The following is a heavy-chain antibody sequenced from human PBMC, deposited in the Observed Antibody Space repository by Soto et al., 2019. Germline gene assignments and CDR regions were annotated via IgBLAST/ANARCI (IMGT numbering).Heavy chain of an antibody. V-gene: IGHV3-15*07. CDR2: VKSKTHGGTS. CDR1: GFTFNNAW. Sequence: GGSLRLSCAASGFTFNNAWINWVRQAPEKGLEWVGRVKSKTHGGTSDYAESVKGRFVVSRDDSNNVVYLQMNSLTVEDTAVYYFTTDSYSGPTAVRFDKWGCGTLVTVSS. D-gene: IGHD2-21*01. J-gene: IGHJ4*01. CDR3: TTDSYSGPTAVRFDK.